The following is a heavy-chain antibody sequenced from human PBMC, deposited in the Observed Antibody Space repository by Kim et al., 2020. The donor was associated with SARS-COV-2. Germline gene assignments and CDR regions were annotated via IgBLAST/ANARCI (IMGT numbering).Heavy chain of an antibody. CDR2: ISSSGSTI. CDR1: GFTFSDYY. J-gene: IGHJ6*02. CDR3: ARVRWGQLRDEGNYYYYYGMDV. Sequence: GGSLRLSCAASGFTFSDYYMSWIRQAPGKGLEWVSYISSSGSTIYYADSVKGRFTISRDNAKNSLYLQMNSLRAEDTAVYYCARVRWGQLRDEGNYYYYYGMDVWGQGTTVTVSS. D-gene: IGHD6-6*01. V-gene: IGHV3-11*01.